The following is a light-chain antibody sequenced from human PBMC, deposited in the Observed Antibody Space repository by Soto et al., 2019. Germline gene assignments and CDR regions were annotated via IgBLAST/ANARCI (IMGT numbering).Light chain of an antibody. Sequence: EIVLTQSPGTLSLSPGEGATLSCRTSQSVNSDYLAWYQQKPGQAPRLLIYGASSRATGIPDRFSGSGSGTDFTLTISRLEPEDFAVYYCQHYGKSPVTFGGGTKVAIK. V-gene: IGKV3-20*01. CDR3: QHYGKSPVT. J-gene: IGKJ4*01. CDR2: GAS. CDR1: QSVNSDY.